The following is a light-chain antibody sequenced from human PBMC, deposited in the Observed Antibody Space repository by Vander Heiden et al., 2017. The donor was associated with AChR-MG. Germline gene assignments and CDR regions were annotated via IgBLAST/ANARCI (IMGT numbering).Light chain of an antibody. CDR1: QSSSSY. V-gene: IGKV1-39*01. J-gene: IGKJ2*01. CDR3: QQSYSTPYT. Sequence: LQMTQSPSSLSASVGDRVTITCRASQSSSSYLNWYQQKPGKAPKLLIYAASSLQSGVPSRFSGSGSGTDFTLTISSLQPEDFATYYCQQSYSTPYTFGQGTKLEIK. CDR2: AAS.